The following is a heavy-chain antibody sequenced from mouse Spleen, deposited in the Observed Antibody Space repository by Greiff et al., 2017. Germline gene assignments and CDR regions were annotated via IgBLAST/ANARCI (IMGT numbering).Heavy chain of an antibody. Sequence: EVQLQESGPGLVKPSQSLSLTCSVTGYSITSGYYWNWIRQFPGNKLEWMGYISYDGSNNYNPSLKNRISITRDTSKNQFFLKLNSVTTEDTATYYCARRGITTDRRYFDVWGAGTTVTVSS. D-gene: IGHD1-1*01. J-gene: IGHJ1*01. CDR3: ARRGITTDRRYFDV. CDR1: GYSITSGYY. CDR2: ISYDGSN. V-gene: IGHV3-6*01.